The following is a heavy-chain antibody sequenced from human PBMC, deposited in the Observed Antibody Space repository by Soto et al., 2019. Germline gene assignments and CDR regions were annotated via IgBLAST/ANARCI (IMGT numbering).Heavy chain of an antibody. CDR2: SKNKADSYTT. V-gene: IGHV3-72*01. J-gene: IGHJ4*02. Sequence: EVQLVESGGGLVQPGGSLRLSCAASGFTFSDHYMDWVRQAPGKGLEWVGRSKNKADSYTTEYAASVKGRFTISRDGSKNSLFLQMNSLKTEDTAVCDCTVWGSGNDFGAAWGQGILVTVSS. D-gene: IGHD3-10*01. CDR1: GFTFSDHY. CDR3: TVWGSGNDFGAA.